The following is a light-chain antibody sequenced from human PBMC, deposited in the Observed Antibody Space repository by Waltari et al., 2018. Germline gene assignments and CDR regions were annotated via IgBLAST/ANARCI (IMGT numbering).Light chain of an antibody. J-gene: IGLJ3*02. Sequence: QSALTQPASVSGSPGQSITISCTGTSSDVGGYNYVSWYQHHPGKAPKLMIYDVSKRPSGVSKRFSGSKSGNTASLTISGLQAEDEADYYCSSYTSSNTWVFGGGTKLSVL. CDR2: DVS. V-gene: IGLV2-14*03. CDR3: SSYTSSNTWV. CDR1: SSDVGGYNY.